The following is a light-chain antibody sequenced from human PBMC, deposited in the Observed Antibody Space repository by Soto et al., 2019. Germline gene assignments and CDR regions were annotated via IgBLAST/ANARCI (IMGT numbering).Light chain of an antibody. Sequence: QSALTQPSSASGTPGQRVTISCSGSSSNIGGNIVNWYQQLPGTAPKLLIYSTNQRPSGVPDRFSGPKSGTSASLAISGLQSDDEADYYCAAWDDSLNAAVFGGGTK. CDR1: SSNIGGNI. V-gene: IGLV1-44*01. CDR2: STN. CDR3: AAWDDSLNAAV. J-gene: IGLJ2*01.